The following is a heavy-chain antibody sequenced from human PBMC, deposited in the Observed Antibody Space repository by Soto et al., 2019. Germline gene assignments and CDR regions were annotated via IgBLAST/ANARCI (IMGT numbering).Heavy chain of an antibody. V-gene: IGHV4-30-2*01. Sequence: QLQLQESGSGLVKPSQTLSLTCAVSGGSISSGGYSWSWIRQPPGKGLEWIGYIYHRGSTYYNPSLKSRVTISVDRSKNQFSLKLSSVTAADTAVYYCARVLPKTDAFDIWGQGTMVTGSS. CDR1: GGSISSGGYS. J-gene: IGHJ3*02. CDR2: IYHRGST. CDR3: ARVLPKTDAFDI.